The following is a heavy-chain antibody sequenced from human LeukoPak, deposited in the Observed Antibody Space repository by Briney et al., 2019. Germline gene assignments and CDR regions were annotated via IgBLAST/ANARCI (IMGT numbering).Heavy chain of an antibody. CDR3: ARHGQQQLAGLDY. Sequence: GGSLRLSCVASGFTFSRNAMHWVRQAPGKGLEWVAVISYDGSTKYYADSVKGRFTISRDNSRNTLYLQMNTLRAVESAVYYCARHGQQQLAGLDYWGQGTLVTVSS. J-gene: IGHJ4*02. V-gene: IGHV3-30-3*01. D-gene: IGHD6-13*01. CDR2: ISYDGSTK. CDR1: GFTFSRNA.